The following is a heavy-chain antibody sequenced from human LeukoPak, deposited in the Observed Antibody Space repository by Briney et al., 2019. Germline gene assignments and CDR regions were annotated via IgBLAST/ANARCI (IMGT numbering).Heavy chain of an antibody. D-gene: IGHD6-13*01. Sequence: GGSLRLSCAASGFTFSSYGMHWVRQAPGKGLEWVAVISYDGSNKYYADSVKGRFTISRDNSKNTLYLQMNSLRAEDTAVYYCARAGTSSSWCFDYWGQGTLVTVSS. CDR1: GFTFSSYG. V-gene: IGHV3-30*03. CDR3: ARAGTSSSWCFDY. CDR2: ISYDGSNK. J-gene: IGHJ4*02.